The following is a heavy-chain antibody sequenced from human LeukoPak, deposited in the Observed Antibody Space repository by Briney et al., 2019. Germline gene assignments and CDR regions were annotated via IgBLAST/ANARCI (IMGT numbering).Heavy chain of an antibody. CDR3: ARDPCSGGSCVDY. CDR1: GFTFSSYA. V-gene: IGHV3-30-3*01. Sequence: GRSLRLSCAASGFTFSSYAMHWVRQAPGKGLEWVAVISYDGSNKYYADSMKGRFTISRDNSKNTLYLQMNSLRAEDTAVYYCARDPCSGGSCVDYWGQGTLVTVSS. D-gene: IGHD2-15*01. CDR2: ISYDGSNK. J-gene: IGHJ4*02.